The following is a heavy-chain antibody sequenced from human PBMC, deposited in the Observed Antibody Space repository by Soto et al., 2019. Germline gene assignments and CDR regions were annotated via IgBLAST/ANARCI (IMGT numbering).Heavy chain of an antibody. Sequence: PGGSLRLSCAASGFTFSSYEMNWVRQAPGKGLEWVSYISSSSSTIYYADSVKGRFTISRDNAKNSLYLQMNSLRAEDTAVYYCAREALPGLDYGMDVWGQGTTVTVSS. D-gene: IGHD3-9*01. CDR1: GFTFSSYE. J-gene: IGHJ6*02. CDR3: AREALPGLDYGMDV. V-gene: IGHV3-48*03. CDR2: ISSSSSTI.